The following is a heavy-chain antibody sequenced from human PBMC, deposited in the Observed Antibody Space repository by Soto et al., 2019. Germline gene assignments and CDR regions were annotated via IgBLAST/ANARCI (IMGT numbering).Heavy chain of an antibody. V-gene: IGHV3-23*01. CDR2: ISGSGGST. CDR1: GFTFSSYA. Sequence: GGSLRLSCAASGFTFSSYAMSWVRQAPGKGLEWVSAISGSGGSTYYADSVKGRFTISRDNSKNTLYLQMNSLRAEDTAVYYCAKDLRRNREQPSREHGAFDIWGQGTMVTVSS. J-gene: IGHJ3*02. CDR3: AKDLRRNREQPSREHGAFDI. D-gene: IGHD6-13*01.